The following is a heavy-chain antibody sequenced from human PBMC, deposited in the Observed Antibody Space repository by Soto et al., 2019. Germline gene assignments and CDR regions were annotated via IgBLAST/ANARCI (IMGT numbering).Heavy chain of an antibody. J-gene: IGHJ6*02. CDR1: GYSFTTYW. V-gene: IGHV5-51*01. CDR3: ARHSRNYYGMDV. D-gene: IGHD3-10*01. Sequence: RGESLKISCKASGYSFTTYWIAWVRQMPGKGLEWMGIINPGDSDTRYSPSFQGQVTISADKSITTAYLQWSTLKASDTAMFYCARHSRNYYGMDVWGQGTLVTVSS. CDR2: INPGDSDT.